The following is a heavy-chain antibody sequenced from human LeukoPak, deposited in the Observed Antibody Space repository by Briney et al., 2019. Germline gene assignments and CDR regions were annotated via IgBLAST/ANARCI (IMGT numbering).Heavy chain of an antibody. Sequence: PGGSLRLSCAASGFTFSKYAMHWVRQAPGKGLEYVSAISSSGGSTYYANSVKGRFTISRDNSKNTLYLQMGSLRAEDMAVYYSARVGDINYFDYWGQGTLVTVSS. CDR2: ISSSGGST. CDR1: GFTFSKYA. D-gene: IGHD3-10*01. J-gene: IGHJ4*02. CDR3: ARVGDINYFDY. V-gene: IGHV3-64*01.